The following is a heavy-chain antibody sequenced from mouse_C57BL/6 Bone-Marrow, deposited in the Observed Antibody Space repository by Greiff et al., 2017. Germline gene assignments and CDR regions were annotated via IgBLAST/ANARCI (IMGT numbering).Heavy chain of an antibody. CDR3: ARGDYYGLFDY. J-gene: IGHJ2*01. V-gene: IGHV1-76*01. CDR1: GYTFTDYY. D-gene: IGHD1-2*01. CDR2: IYPGSGNT. Sequence: QVHVKQSGAELVRPGASVKLSCKASGYTFTDYYINWVKQRPGQGLEWIARIYPGSGNTYYNEKFKGKATLTAEKSSSTAYMQLSSLTSEDSAVYFCARGDYYGLFDYGGQGTTLTVSS.